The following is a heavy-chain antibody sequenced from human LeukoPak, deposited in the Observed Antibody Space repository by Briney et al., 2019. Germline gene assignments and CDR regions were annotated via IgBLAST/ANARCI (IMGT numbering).Heavy chain of an antibody. Sequence: GESLKISFKGSGYSFTTYWIGWVRQMPGKGLEWMGIIYPGDSDTRYSPSFQGQVTMSADKSISTAYLQWSSLKASDTAMYYCVRRKGCSSTSCPPDYWGQGTLVTVSS. CDR1: GYSFTTYW. D-gene: IGHD2-2*01. CDR2: IYPGDSDT. CDR3: VRRKGCSSTSCPPDY. V-gene: IGHV5-51*01. J-gene: IGHJ4*02.